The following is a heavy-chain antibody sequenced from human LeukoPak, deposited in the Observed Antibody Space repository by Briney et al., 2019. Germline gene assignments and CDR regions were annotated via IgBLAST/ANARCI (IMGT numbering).Heavy chain of an antibody. J-gene: IGHJ4*02. CDR2: ISSSSSYI. V-gene: IGHV3-21*01. Sequence: GGSLRLSCAASGFTVSSNYMTWVRQAPGKGLEWVSSISSSSSYIYYADSVKGRFTISRDNAKNSLYLQMNSLRAEDTAVYYCARDLDYGDYAYIDYWGQGTLVTVSS. CDR3: ARDLDYGDYAYIDY. D-gene: IGHD4-17*01. CDR1: GFTVSSNY.